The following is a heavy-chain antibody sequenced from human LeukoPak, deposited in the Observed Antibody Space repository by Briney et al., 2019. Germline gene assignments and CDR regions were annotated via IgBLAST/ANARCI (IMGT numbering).Heavy chain of an antibody. Sequence: GVSVEVSCKASGGTFSSYAISWVRQAPGQGLEWMGGIIPIFGTANYAQKFQGRVTITADESTSTAYMELSSLRSDDTAVYYCARDLGGDYDYVWGSRDDWGQGTLVTVSS. D-gene: IGHD3-16*01. CDR2: IIPIFGTA. CDR3: ARDLGGDYDYVWGSRDD. V-gene: IGHV1-69*13. J-gene: IGHJ4*02. CDR1: GGTFSSYA.